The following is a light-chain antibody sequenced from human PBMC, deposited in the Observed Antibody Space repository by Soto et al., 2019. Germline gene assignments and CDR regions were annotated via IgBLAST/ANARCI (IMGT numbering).Light chain of an antibody. CDR2: GAS. J-gene: IGKJ4*01. CDR1: QSVSSN. V-gene: IGKV3-15*01. CDR3: QQYNNWPALT. Sequence: EIVMTQSPATLSVSPGERATLSCRASQSVSSNLAWYQQKPGQAPRLLIYGASTMATGIPARFSGSGSGTEFTLTISSLQSEDFAVYYCQQYNNWPALTFGGGTKVDIK.